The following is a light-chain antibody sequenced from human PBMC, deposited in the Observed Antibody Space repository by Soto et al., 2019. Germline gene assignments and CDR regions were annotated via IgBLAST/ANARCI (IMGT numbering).Light chain of an antibody. J-gene: IGLJ1*01. V-gene: IGLV2-14*01. Sequence: QSVMTQPPSVSAAPGQKVTISCSGSSSNIGGNSVSWYQQHPGKAPALIISEVSNRPSGVSSRFSGSKSGNTASLTISGLQAEDEADYYCSSYTSTDTPFVFGTGTKLTV. CDR1: SSNIGGNS. CDR2: EVS. CDR3: SSYTSTDTPFV.